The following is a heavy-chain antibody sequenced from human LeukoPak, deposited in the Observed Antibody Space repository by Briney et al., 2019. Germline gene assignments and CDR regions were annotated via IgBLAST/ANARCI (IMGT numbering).Heavy chain of an antibody. D-gene: IGHD5-24*01. V-gene: IGHV4-59*08. CDR2: IYYSGST. CDR3: ARRDGYNFGNRGAFDI. CDR1: GGSISSYY. Sequence: SETLSLTCTVSGGSISSYYWSWIRQPPGKGLEWIGYIYYSGSTNYNPSLKSRVTISVDTSKNQFSLKLSSVTAADTAVYYCARRDGYNFGNRGAFDIWGQGTMVTVSS. J-gene: IGHJ3*02.